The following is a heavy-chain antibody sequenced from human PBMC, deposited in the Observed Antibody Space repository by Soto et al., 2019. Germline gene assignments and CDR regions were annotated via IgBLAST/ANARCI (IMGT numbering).Heavy chain of an antibody. CDR1: GFTFSSYG. CDR2: ISYDGINK. V-gene: IGHV3-30*18. J-gene: IGHJ3*02. CDR3: AKGLAAAGHDAFDI. Sequence: GGSLRLSCAASGFTFSSYGMHWVRQAPGKGLEWVAVISYDGINKYYADSVKGRFTISRDKSKNTLYLQMNSLRAEDTAVYYCAKGLAAAGHDAFDIWGQGTMVTVSS. D-gene: IGHD6-13*01.